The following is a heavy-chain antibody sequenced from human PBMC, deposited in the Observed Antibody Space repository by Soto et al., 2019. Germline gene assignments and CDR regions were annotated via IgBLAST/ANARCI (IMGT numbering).Heavy chain of an antibody. J-gene: IGHJ4*02. Sequence: QITLRESGPPVLKSTETLTLTCTFSGVSLTTNGVGVGWIRQSPGRAPEWLAIIYWYDDKRYSPSLQNRLTITKDAPKKQVVLRLTYMDPVDTATYFCVHRRRRTGSWSTGDFDYWGQGTPVTVFS. D-gene: IGHD6-13*01. CDR2: IYWYDDK. CDR1: GVSLTTNGVG. V-gene: IGHV2-5*01. CDR3: VHRRRRTGSWSTGDFDY.